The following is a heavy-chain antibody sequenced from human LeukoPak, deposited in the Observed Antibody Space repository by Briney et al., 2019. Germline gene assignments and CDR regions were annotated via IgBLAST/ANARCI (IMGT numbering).Heavy chain of an antibody. J-gene: IGHJ5*02. Sequence: SETLSLTCTVSGGSINSYYWNWIRQPPGKGLEWIGHISRAGSTTYNPSLKSRVTISVDTSKNQFSLKLSSVTAADTAVYYCARDGLRGPWGQGTLVTVSS. V-gene: IGHV4-59*12. CDR1: GGSINSYY. D-gene: IGHD3-10*01. CDR2: ISRAGST. CDR3: ARDGLRGP.